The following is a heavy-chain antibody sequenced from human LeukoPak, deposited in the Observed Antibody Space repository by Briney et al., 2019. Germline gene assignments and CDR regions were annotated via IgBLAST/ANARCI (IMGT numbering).Heavy chain of an antibody. CDR1: GYTFNSYY. Sequence: ASVKVSCKASGYTFNSYYMHWVRPAPGQGLEWMEIINPSGGRTSYAQKFQGRVTMTSDTSTSTVYMELSSLRSEDTAVYDCARELRSHYDILTGYSYDAFDIWGQGTMVTASS. CDR2: INPSGGRT. V-gene: IGHV1-46*02. J-gene: IGHJ3*02. D-gene: IGHD3-9*01. CDR3: ARELRSHYDILTGYSYDAFDI.